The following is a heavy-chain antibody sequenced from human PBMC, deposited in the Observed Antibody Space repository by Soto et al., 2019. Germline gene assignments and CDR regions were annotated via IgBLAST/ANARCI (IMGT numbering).Heavy chain of an antibody. D-gene: IGHD5-12*01. CDR3: ATPGGFGMDV. CDR2: IFPGDAET. V-gene: IGHV5-51*01. J-gene: IGHJ6*02. Sequence: GETLKISCQGSGYNFATHWIGWVRHKAGKGLEWMGIIFPGDAETRYSPSFQGHITISADKSISIAYLRWSSLKASDTGMYYCATPGGFGMDVWGQGTTVTVSS. CDR1: GYNFATHW.